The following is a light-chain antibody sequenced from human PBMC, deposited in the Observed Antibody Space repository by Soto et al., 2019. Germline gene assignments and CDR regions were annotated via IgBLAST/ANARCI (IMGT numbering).Light chain of an antibody. J-gene: IGKJ3*01. V-gene: IGKV3-20*01. CDR3: HQYGSSPLT. CDR2: AAS. Sequence: EIVLTQSPGTLSLSPGERAILTCRASQSVTRGYLAWYQQRPGYAPRLLMDAASIRASGIPDRFSGSGSGTDFTLTIRRLEPEDFAMYYCHQYGSSPLTFGPGTKVDIK. CDR1: QSVTRGY.